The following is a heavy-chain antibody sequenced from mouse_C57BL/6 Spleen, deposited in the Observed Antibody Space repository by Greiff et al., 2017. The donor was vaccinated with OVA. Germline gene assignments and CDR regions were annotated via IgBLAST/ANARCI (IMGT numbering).Heavy chain of an antibody. CDR1: GYTFTTYP. D-gene: IGHD3-3*01. J-gene: IGHJ1*03. CDR2: FHPYNDDT. Sequence: QVHVKQSGAELVKPGASVKLSCKASGYTFTTYPIEWMKQNHGKSLEWIGNFHPYNDDTKYNEKFKGKATLTVEKSSSTVYLELSRLTSDDSAVYCCGRGGTRYFDVWGTGTTVTVSS. CDR3: GRGGTRYFDV. V-gene: IGHV1-47*01.